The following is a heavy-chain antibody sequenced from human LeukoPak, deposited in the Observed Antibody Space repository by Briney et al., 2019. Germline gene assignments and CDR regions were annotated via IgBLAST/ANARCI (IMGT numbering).Heavy chain of an antibody. CDR1: GGTFSSYA. J-gene: IGHJ6*02. Sequence: GASVKVSWKASGGTFSSYAISWVRQAPGQGLEWMGGIIPIFGTANYAQKFQGRVTITADESTSTAYMELSSLRSEDTAVYYCARILILEDRYYYGMDVWGQGTTVTVSS. CDR3: ARILILEDRYYYGMDV. V-gene: IGHV1-69*13. CDR2: IIPIFGTA. D-gene: IGHD3-3*01.